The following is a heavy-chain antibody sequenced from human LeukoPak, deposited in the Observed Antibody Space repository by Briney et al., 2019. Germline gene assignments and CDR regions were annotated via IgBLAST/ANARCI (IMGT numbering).Heavy chain of an antibody. CDR2: IYYSGST. CDR3: ARSREKGYYYYYMDV. CDR1: GGSISSSSYY. J-gene: IGHJ6*03. D-gene: IGHD1-26*01. V-gene: IGHV4-39*07. Sequence: PSETLSLTCTVSGGSISSSSYYWGWIRQPPGKGLEWIGSIYYSGSTYYDPSLKSRVTISVDTSKNQFSLKLSSVTAADTAVYYCARSREKGYYYYYMDVWGKGTTVTVSS.